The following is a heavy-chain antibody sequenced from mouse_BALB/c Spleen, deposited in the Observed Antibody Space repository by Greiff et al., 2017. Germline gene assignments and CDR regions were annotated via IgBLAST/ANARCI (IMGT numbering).Heavy chain of an antibody. CDR1: GFTFTDYY. CDR2: IRNKANGYTT. D-gene: IGHD1-1*01. J-gene: IGHJ3*01. Sequence: EVQGVESGGGLVQPGGSLRLSCATSGFTFTDYYMSWVRQPPGKALEWLGFIRNKANGYTTEYSASVKGRFTISRDNSQSILYLQMNTLRAEDSATYYCARTGSTFAYWGQGTLVTVSA. V-gene: IGHV7-3*02. CDR3: ARTGSTFAY.